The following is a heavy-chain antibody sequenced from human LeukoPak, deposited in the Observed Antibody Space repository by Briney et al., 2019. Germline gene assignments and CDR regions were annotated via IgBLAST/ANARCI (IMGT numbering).Heavy chain of an antibody. Sequence: PSETLSLTCAVYGGSFSGYYWGWIRQPPGKGLEWIGEINHSGSTNYNPSLKSRVTISVDTSKNQFSLKLSSVTAADTAVYYCATAHYMDYWGQGTLVTVSS. CDR3: ATAHYMDY. CDR1: GGSFSGYY. J-gene: IGHJ4*02. CDR2: INHSGST. V-gene: IGHV4-34*01. D-gene: IGHD3-10*01.